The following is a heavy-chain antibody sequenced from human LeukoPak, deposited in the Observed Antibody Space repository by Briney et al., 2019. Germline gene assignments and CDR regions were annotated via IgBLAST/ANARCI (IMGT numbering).Heavy chain of an antibody. CDR3: ARQYYYDGSGPFQH. Sequence: SETLALTCTVSGGSISSYYWSWIRQPPGKGLEWIGYISYSGSTNFNPSLKSRVTISVDTSKNQFSLKLSSVTAADTAVYYCARQYYYDGSGPFQHWGQGTLVTVSP. D-gene: IGHD3-22*01. V-gene: IGHV4-59*08. CDR1: GGSISSYY. CDR2: ISYSGST. J-gene: IGHJ1*01.